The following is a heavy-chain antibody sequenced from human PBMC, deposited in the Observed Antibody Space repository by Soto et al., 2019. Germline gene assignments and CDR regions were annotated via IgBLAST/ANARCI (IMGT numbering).Heavy chain of an antibody. J-gene: IGHJ4*02. D-gene: IGHD3-22*01. CDR1: DDSITSGSFY. V-gene: IGHV4-31*03. Sequence: QVQLQESGPGLVRPSQTLTLTCSVSDDSITSGSFYWSWIRHHPGKALEWIGYISTSGNTFYNPSLKSRLTISIDTSNNHFSLNLTSVTVADSAVYFCARGRGDGDGYYLYYFDYWGQGTLVTVSS. CDR3: ARGRGDGDGYYLYYFDY. CDR2: ISTSGNT.